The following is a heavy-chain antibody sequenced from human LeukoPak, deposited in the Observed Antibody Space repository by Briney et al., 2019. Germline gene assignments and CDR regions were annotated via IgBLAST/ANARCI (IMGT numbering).Heavy chain of an antibody. D-gene: IGHD1-26*01. J-gene: IGHJ3*02. CDR1: TFSFRNFA. Sequence: GGSLRLSCAASTFSFRNFAMSWVRQAPGKGLEWVSGISDSGHRTDYADSVEGRFTISRDNSKNALYLQMDSLRAEDTALYYCARKKWEPTSNDAFDIWGQGTMVTVSS. V-gene: IGHV3-23*01. CDR2: ISDSGHRT. CDR3: ARKKWEPTSNDAFDI.